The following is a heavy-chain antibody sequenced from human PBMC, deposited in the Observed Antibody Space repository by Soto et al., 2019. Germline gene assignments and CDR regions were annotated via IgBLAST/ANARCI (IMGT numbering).Heavy chain of an antibody. D-gene: IGHD2-2*01. J-gene: IGHJ4*02. CDR1: GGTFSSYA. CDR3: ARAGIVVVPAAMGPSSMAARYYFDY. CDR2: IIPIFGTA. Sequence: QVQLVQSGAEVKKPGSSVKVSCKASGGTFSSYAISWVRQAPGQGLEWMGGIIPIFGTANYAQKFQGRVTITADESTSTAYMELSSLRSEDTAVYYCARAGIVVVPAAMGPSSMAARYYFDYWGQGTLVTVSS. V-gene: IGHV1-69*01.